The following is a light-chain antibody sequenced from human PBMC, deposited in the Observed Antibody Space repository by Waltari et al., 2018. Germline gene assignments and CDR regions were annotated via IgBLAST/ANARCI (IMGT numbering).Light chain of an antibody. CDR2: EDD. V-gene: IGLV6-57*04. J-gene: IGLJ3*02. Sequence: NFLLTQPHSVSESPGTTVIISCTRSGGSIVNNYVQWYQHRPGSAPSIVIYEDDQRPSGVPDRFSGSIDSSPNSASLTISGLKTEDEADYYWQSYTSSAVFGGGTKLTV. CDR1: GGSIVNNY. CDR3: QSYTSSAV.